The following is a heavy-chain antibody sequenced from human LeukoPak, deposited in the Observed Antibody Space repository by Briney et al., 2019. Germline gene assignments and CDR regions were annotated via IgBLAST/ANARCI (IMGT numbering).Heavy chain of an antibody. CDR1: GLTISNNF. Sequence: GGSLRLSCAASGLTISNNFMGWVRQAPGKGLEWISLIYSGGSTYSADSVKGRFTISRDNSKNTLHLQMNSLRVEDTAVYYCARDTDYYGSGRHGYFDHWGQGTLVTVSS. V-gene: IGHV3-66*01. CDR3: ARDTDYYGSGRHGYFDH. CDR2: IYSGGST. D-gene: IGHD3-10*01. J-gene: IGHJ1*01.